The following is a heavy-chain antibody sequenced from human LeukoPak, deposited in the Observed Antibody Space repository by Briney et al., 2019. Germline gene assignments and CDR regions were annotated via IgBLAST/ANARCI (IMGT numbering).Heavy chain of an antibody. Sequence: PSETLSLTCTVSGGSISSYYWSWIRQPPGKGLEWIGYIYYSGSTNYNPSLKSRVTISVDTSKNQFSLKLSSVTAADTAVYYCARGGGSYLLGYYYYYMDVWGKGTTVTVSS. J-gene: IGHJ6*03. CDR2: IYYSGST. CDR3: ARGGGSYLLGYYYYYMDV. V-gene: IGHV4-59*01. D-gene: IGHD1-26*01. CDR1: GGSISSYY.